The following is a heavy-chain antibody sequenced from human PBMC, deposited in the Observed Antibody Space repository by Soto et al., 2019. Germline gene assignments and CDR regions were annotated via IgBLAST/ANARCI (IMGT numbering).Heavy chain of an antibody. Sequence: SETLSLTCAVSGGYISTTNWWSWVRQSPWEGLKWIGEIYHSGSTNYNPSLKSRVTISIAKSQNQFSLRLTSVTAADTAVYYCARAQVDLFCGSTRCTYFCVIEVGVQGSTVT. CDR1: GGYISTTNW. CDR2: IYHSGST. V-gene: IGHV4-4*02. CDR3: ARAQVDLFCGSTRCTYFCVIEV. J-gene: IGHJ6*02. D-gene: IGHD2-2*01.